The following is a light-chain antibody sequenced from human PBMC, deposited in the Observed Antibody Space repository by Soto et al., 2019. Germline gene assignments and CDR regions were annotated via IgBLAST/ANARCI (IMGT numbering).Light chain of an antibody. CDR1: QSVSSN. J-gene: IGKJ2*01. CDR3: QQYNNWPYT. V-gene: IGKV3-15*01. CDR2: GAS. Sequence: EIVMTQSPATLSVSPGERATLSCRASQSVSSNLAWYQQKPGQDPRLLIYGASTRATGIPARFSGSGSGTEFTHTISSLQSEDFAVYYCQQYNNWPYTFGQGTKLEIK.